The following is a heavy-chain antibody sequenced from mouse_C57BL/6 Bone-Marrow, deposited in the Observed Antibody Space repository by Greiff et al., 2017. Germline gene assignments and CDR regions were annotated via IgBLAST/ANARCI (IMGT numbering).Heavy chain of an antibody. V-gene: IGHV7-1*01. CDR1: GFTFSDFY. CDR2: SRNKANDYTT. D-gene: IGHD6-2*01. CDR3: ARGLLRGYFDY. Sequence: EVKVVESGGGLVQSGRSLRLSCATSGFTFSDFYMEWVRQAPGKGLEWIAASRNKANDYTTEYSASVKGRFIVSRDTSQSILYLQMNALRAEDTAIYYCARGLLRGYFDYWGQGTTLTVSS. J-gene: IGHJ2*01.